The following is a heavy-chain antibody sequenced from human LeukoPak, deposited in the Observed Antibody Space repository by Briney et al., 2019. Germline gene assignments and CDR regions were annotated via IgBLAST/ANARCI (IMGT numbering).Heavy chain of an antibody. CDR3: ARGYDPSSSWYWGYSSGWSYYYYMDV. V-gene: IGHV1-24*01. CDR2: FDPEDGET. J-gene: IGHJ6*03. Sequence: GASVKVSCKVSGYTLTELSMHWARQAPGKGLEWMGGFDPEDGETIYAQKFQGRVTITRNTSISTAYMELSSLRSEDTAVYYCARGYDPSSSWYWGYSSGWSYYYYMDVWGKGTTVTVSS. CDR1: GYTLTELS. D-gene: IGHD6-13*01.